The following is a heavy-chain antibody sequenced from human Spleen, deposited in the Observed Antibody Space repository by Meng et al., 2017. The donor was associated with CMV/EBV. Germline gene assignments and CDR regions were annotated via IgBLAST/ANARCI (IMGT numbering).Heavy chain of an antibody. V-gene: IGHV3-21*01. CDR3: ARGSGSYEFFDY. Sequence: GESLKISCAASGFTFSSSSMNWVRQAPGKGLEWVSSISSSSTYIYYADSVKGRFTISRDNAKNSLYLQMDSLRAEDTAVYYCARGSGSYEFFDYWGQGTLVTVSS. J-gene: IGHJ4*02. D-gene: IGHD1-26*01. CDR2: ISSSSTYI. CDR1: GFTFSSSS.